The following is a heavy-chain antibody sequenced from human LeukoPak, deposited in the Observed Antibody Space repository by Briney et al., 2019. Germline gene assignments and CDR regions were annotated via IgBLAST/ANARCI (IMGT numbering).Heavy chain of an antibody. Sequence: SETLSPTCTVSGGSISSYSWNWIRQPPGKGLEWIGYIYHSGSSDYNPSLKSRVTMSVDTSKNQFSLKLSSVTAADTAVYYCARRRLQTSTITEDNWLDPWGQGTLVTVSS. V-gene: IGHV4-59*08. J-gene: IGHJ5*02. D-gene: IGHD5-24*01. CDR2: IYHSGSS. CDR1: GGSISSYS. CDR3: ARRRLQTSTITEDNWLDP.